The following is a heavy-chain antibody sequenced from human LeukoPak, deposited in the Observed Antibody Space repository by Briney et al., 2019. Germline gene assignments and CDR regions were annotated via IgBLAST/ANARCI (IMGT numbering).Heavy chain of an antibody. CDR3: AKGLMRRCGGDCYLLDY. J-gene: IGHJ4*02. CDR1: GFTFSVYA. CDR2: ISYDGSNK. D-gene: IGHD2-21*02. Sequence: GGSLRLSCAASGFTFSVYAMHWVRQAPGKGLEWVAIISYDGSNKYYADSVKGRFTISRDNSKNTLYLQMNSLRAEDTAVYYCAKGLMRRCGGDCYLLDYWGQGTLVTVSS. V-gene: IGHV3-30*04.